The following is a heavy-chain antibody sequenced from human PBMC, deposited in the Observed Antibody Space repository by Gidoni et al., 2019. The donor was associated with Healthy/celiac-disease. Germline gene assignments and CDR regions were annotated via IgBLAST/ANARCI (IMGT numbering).Heavy chain of an antibody. D-gene: IGHD3-16*01. CDR1: GYSISSGYY. V-gene: IGHV4-38-2*02. CDR3: ARDGGMKKPEYYFDY. Sequence: QVQLQESGPGLVKPSETLSLTCAVSGYSISSGYYWGWIRQPPGKGLEWIGSIYHSGSTYYNPSLKSRVTISVDTSKNQFSLKLSSVTAADTAVYYCARDGGMKKPEYYFDYWGQGTLVTVSS. CDR2: IYHSGST. J-gene: IGHJ4*02.